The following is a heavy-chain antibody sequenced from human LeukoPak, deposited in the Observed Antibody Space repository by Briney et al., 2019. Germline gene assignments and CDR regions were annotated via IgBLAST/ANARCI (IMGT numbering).Heavy chain of an antibody. CDR2: INTDGSST. D-gene: IGHD6-19*01. J-gene: IGHJ4*02. V-gene: IGHV3-74*01. CDR1: GFTFSSYW. Sequence: GGSLRLSCAASGFTFSSYWMHWVRQAPGKGLVWVSRINTDGSSTNYADSVKGRFTISRDNAKNTLYLQMNSLRAEDTAVYYCARGAAFPSGLTYYWGQGTLVTVSS. CDR3: ARGAAFPSGLTYY.